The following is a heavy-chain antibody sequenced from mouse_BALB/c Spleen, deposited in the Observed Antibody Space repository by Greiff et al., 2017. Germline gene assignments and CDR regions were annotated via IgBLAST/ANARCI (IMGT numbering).Heavy chain of an antibody. CDR3: ARPSYLGDYAMDY. J-gene: IGHJ4*01. Sequence: VQLQQSGPGLVAPSQSLSITCTVSGFSLTSYGVHWVRQPPGKGLEWLGVIWAGGSTNYNSALMSRLSISKDNSKSQVFLKMNSLQTDDTAMYYCARPSYLGDYAMDYWGQGTSVTVSS. V-gene: IGHV2-9*02. D-gene: IGHD4-1*01. CDR2: IWAGGST. CDR1: GFSLTSYG.